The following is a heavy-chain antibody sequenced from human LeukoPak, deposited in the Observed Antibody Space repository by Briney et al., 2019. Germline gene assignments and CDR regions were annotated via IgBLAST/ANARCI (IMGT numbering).Heavy chain of an antibody. CDR2: IYSTGST. Sequence: PSETLSLTCTVSGGSITNYYWSWVRQPAGKGLEWIGRIYSTGSTNYSPSLKSRVTMSVDTSKKQFSLKLNSVTAADTAVYYCARGSYGAYDFDYWGQGALVIVSS. V-gene: IGHV4-4*07. CDR3: ARGSYGAYDFDY. J-gene: IGHJ4*02. D-gene: IGHD4-17*01. CDR1: GGSITNYY.